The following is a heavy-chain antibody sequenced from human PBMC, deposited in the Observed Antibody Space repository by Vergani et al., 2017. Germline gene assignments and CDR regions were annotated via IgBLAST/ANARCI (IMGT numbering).Heavy chain of an antibody. D-gene: IGHD6-13*01. Sequence: LQSSVPGLVKPSETLSLTCTVSGGSISSYYWSWIRQPPGKGLEWIGYIYYSGSTNYNPSLKSRVTISVDTSKNQFSLKLSSVTAADTAVYYCARTLHLQAAAGILDYWGQGTLVTVSS. V-gene: IGHV4-59*01. CDR1: GGSISSYY. CDR2: IYYSGST. J-gene: IGHJ4*02. CDR3: ARTLHLQAAAGILDY.